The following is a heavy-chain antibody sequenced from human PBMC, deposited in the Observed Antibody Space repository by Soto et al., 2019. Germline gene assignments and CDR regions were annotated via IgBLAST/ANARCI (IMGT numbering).Heavy chain of an antibody. CDR1: GYSFPSYW. Sequence: PGESLKISCQGSGYSFPSYWISWVRQMPGKGLQWMGRIDPSDSYTNYSPSFQGHVTISADKSISTAYLQWSSLKASDTAMYYCASTTVTTAYYGMDVWGQGTTVTVSS. D-gene: IGHD4-17*01. CDR3: ASTTVTTAYYGMDV. V-gene: IGHV5-10-1*01. CDR2: IDPSDSYT. J-gene: IGHJ6*02.